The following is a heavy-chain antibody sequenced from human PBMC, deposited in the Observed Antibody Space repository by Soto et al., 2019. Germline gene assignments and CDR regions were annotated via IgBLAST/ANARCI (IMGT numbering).Heavy chain of an antibody. D-gene: IGHD2-15*01. CDR1: GYTFTNFG. J-gene: IGHJ4*02. CDR2: ISAYNGNT. Sequence: QVQLVQSGAEVKKPGASVKVSCKASGYTFTNFGISWVRQAPGQGLEWMGWISAYNGNTNYAQKXQXXXPXXTEPATSTAYMATRSLRCSETAVHFCARRQTPTHYWCPGPLVTVYS. CDR3: ARRQTPTHY. V-gene: IGHV1-18*01.